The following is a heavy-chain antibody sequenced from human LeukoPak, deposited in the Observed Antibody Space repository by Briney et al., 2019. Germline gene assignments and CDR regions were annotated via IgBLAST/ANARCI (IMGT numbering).Heavy chain of an antibody. CDR1: GYTFTGYY. J-gene: IGHJ5*02. V-gene: IGHV1-2*02. CDR3: ARPYYDILTGYYTGNWFDP. D-gene: IGHD3-9*01. Sequence: ASVKVSCKASGYTFTGYYMHWVRQAPGQGLEWMGWINPNSGGTNYAQKFQGRVTMTRDTSISTAYMELRRLRYDDTAVYYCARPYYDILTGYYTGNWFDPWGQGTLVTVSS. CDR2: INPNSGGT.